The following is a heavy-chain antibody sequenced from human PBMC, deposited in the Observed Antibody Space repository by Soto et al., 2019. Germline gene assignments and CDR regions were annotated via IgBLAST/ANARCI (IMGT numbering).Heavy chain of an antibody. V-gene: IGHV4-31*03. CDR3: ARVRLAKHPGSLVKYYYYSGMDV. CDR2: IYYSGST. J-gene: IGHJ6*02. D-gene: IGHD1-26*01. Sequence: PSETLSLTCTVSGGSISSGGYYWSWIRQHPGKGLEWIGYIYYSGSTYYNPSLKSRVTISVDTSKNQFSLKLSSVTAADTAVYYCARVRLAKHPGSLVKYYYYSGMDVWGQGTTVTVSS. CDR1: GGSISSGGYY.